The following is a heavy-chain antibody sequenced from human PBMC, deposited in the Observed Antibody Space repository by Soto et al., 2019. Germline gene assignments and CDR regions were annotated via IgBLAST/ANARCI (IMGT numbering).Heavy chain of an antibody. Sequence: QVQLQESGPGLVKPSQTLSLTCTVAGGSISSGGYYWSWIRQHPGKGLEWIGYISNSGSTYYNPSLKSRLTTSVDTSKNQFSLKLSSVTAADTAVYYCARAELADYSRFDSWGQGTLVTVSS. D-gene: IGHD4-17*01. CDR2: ISNSGST. CDR1: GGSISSGGYY. V-gene: IGHV4-31*03. CDR3: ARAELADYSRFDS. J-gene: IGHJ4*02.